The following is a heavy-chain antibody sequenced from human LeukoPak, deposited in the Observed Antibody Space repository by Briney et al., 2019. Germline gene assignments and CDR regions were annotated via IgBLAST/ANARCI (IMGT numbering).Heavy chain of an antibody. CDR3: ARALPLLWFGELLMWGGWFDP. Sequence: SETLSLTCAVYGGSFSGYYWSWIRQPPGKGLEWIGEINHSGSTNYNPSLKSRVTISVDTSKNQFSLKLSSVTAADTAVYYCARALPLLWFGELLMWGGWFDPWAQGTLVTVSS. V-gene: IGHV4-34*01. CDR2: INHSGST. CDR1: GGSFSGYY. D-gene: IGHD3-10*01. J-gene: IGHJ5*02.